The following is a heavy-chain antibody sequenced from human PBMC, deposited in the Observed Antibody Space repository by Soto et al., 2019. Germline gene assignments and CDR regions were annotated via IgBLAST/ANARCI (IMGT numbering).Heavy chain of an antibody. V-gene: IGHV4-30-4*01. Sequence: SETLSLTCTVSGGSISSGDYYWSWIRKPPGKGLEWIGYIYYSGSTYYNPSLKSRVTISVDTSKNQFSLKLSSVTAADTAVYYCARHGWGRGYSYEIDYWGQGTLVTVSS. D-gene: IGHD5-18*01. J-gene: IGHJ4*02. CDR3: ARHGWGRGYSYEIDY. CDR2: IYYSGST. CDR1: GGSISSGDYY.